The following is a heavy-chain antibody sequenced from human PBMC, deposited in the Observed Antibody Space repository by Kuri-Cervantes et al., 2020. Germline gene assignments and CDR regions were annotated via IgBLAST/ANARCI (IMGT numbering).Heavy chain of an antibody. CDR2: INPNSGGT. J-gene: IGHJ4*02. CDR3: ARGYYGSGSYPGW. D-gene: IGHD3-10*01. V-gene: IGHV1-2*02. CDR1: GYTFTSHG. Sequence: ASVKVSCKASGYTFTSHGISWVRQAPGQGLEWMGWINPNSGGTNYAQKFQGRVTMTRDTSITTAYMELSSLRSEDTAVYYCARGYYGSGSYPGWWGQGTLVTVSS.